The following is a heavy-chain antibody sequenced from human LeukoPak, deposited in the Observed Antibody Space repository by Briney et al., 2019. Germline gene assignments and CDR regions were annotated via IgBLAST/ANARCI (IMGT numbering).Heavy chain of an antibody. Sequence: ASVKVSCKASGYTFTIYYMHWVRQAPGQGLEWMGMINPSGGSTSYAQKFQGRVTMTRDTSTSTVYMELSSLTSEDTAVYYCARGRGVVVPAAPTGDPFDIWGQGTMVTVSS. CDR3: ARGRGVVVPAAPTGDPFDI. CDR1: GYTFTIYY. V-gene: IGHV1-46*01. CDR2: INPSGGST. J-gene: IGHJ3*02. D-gene: IGHD2-2*01.